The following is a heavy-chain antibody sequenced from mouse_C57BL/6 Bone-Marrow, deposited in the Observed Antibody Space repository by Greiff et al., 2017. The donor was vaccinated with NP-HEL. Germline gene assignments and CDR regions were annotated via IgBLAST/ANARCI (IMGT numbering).Heavy chain of an antibody. CDR1: GYTFTDYY. V-gene: IGHV1-19*01. CDR2: INPYNGGT. D-gene: IGHD4-1*01. J-gene: IGHJ4*01. Sequence: VQLQQSGPVLVKPGASVKMSCKASGYTFTDYYMNWVKQSHGKSLEWIGVINPYNGGTSYNQKFKGKATLTVDKSSSTAYMQLSSLTSEDSAVYYCAKSWDYYAMDYWGQGTSVTVSS. CDR3: AKSWDYYAMDY.